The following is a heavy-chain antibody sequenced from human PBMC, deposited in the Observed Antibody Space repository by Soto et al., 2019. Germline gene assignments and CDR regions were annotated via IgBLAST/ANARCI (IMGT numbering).Heavy chain of an antibody. CDR3: ARVARDGYNLER. D-gene: IGHD5-12*01. CDR1: GGSISGYY. CDR2: IYYSGST. J-gene: IGHJ4*02. Sequence: SETLSLTCTVSGGSISGYYWSWIRQPPGKGLEWIGYIYYSGSTNYNPSLKSRVTISVDTSKNQFSLKLSSVTAADTAVYYCARVARDGYNLERWGQGTLVTVSS. V-gene: IGHV4-59*01.